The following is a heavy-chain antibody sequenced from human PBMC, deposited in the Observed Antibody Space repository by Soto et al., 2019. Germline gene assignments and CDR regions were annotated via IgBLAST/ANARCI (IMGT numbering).Heavy chain of an antibody. V-gene: IGHV4-39*01. CDR1: GGSISSSSYY. CDR2: IYYSGST. CDR3: ASTGFRGVISPSPDY. Sequence: SETLSLTCTVSGGSISSSSYYWGWIRQPPGKGLEWIGSIYYSGSTHYNPSLKSRVTISVDTSKNQFYLKLSSVTAADTSVYYCASTGFRGVISPSPDYWGQGTLVTVSS. D-gene: IGHD3-10*01. J-gene: IGHJ4*02.